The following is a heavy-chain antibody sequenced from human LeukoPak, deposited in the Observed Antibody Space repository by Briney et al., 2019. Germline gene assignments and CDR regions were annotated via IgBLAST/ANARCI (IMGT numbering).Heavy chain of an antibody. V-gene: IGHV1-46*01. J-gene: IGHJ6*02. CDR2: INPSGGST. CDR1: AYTLTNYY. Sequence: ASVKVSCKASAYTLTNYYIHWVRQAPGQGLEWMGIINPSGGSTSFAQKFQGRVTMTRDTSTSTVYMELSSLRSDDTAVYYCARDGGTTTGTPYYYGLDVWGQGTTVTVSS. D-gene: IGHD1-26*01. CDR3: ARDGGTTTGTPYYYGLDV.